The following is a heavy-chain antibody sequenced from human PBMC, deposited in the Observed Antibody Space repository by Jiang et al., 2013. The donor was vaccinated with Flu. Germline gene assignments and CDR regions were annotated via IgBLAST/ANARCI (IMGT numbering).Heavy chain of an antibody. V-gene: IGHV3-9*01. D-gene: IGHD3-22*01. CDR2: I. CDR3: AKGDDSSGYPYYYYYGMDV. Sequence: IGYADSVKGRFTISRDNAKNSLYLQMNSLRAEDTALYYCAKGDDSSGYPYYYYYGMDVWGQGTTVTVSS. J-gene: IGHJ6*02.